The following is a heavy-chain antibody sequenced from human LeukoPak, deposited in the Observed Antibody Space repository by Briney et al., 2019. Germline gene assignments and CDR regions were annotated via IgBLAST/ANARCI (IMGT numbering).Heavy chain of an antibody. D-gene: IGHD6-19*01. CDR2: IYNSENT. Sequence: SETLSLTCTVSSGSVTSYYWSWIRQPPGKGLEWIGYIYNSENTKYNSSLESRVTMSEDTSKNQVFLKLSSVTAADTAVYYCARFHSGPSGWYVLWYFDLWGRGTLVTVSS. V-gene: IGHV4-4*09. J-gene: IGHJ2*01. CDR3: ARFHSGPSGWYVLWYFDL. CDR1: SGSVTSYY.